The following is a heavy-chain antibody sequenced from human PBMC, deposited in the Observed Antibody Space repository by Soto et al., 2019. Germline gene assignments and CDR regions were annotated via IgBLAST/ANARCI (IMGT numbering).Heavy chain of an antibody. CDR1: GFTFSSYA. CDR3: AKSPSSTSVHYYYYYMDV. CDR2: ISGSGGST. Sequence: GVLRLSCAASGFTFSSYAMSWVRQAPGKGLEWVSAISGSGGSTYYADSVKGRFTISRDNSKNTLYLQMNSLRAEDTAVYYCAKSPSSTSVHYYYYYMDVWGKGTTVTVSS. V-gene: IGHV3-23*01. D-gene: IGHD2-2*01. J-gene: IGHJ6*03.